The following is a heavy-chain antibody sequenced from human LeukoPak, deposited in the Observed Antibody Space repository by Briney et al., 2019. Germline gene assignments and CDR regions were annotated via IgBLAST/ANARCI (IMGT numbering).Heavy chain of an antibody. D-gene: IGHD6-19*01. CDR3: AKSTAVAGEFDY. V-gene: IGHV3-23*01. CDR2: ISGSGGST. J-gene: IGHJ4*02. CDR1: GFTFSSYA. Sequence: EPGGSLRLSCAASGFTFSSYAMSWVRQPPGKGLEWVSAISGSGGSTYYADSVKGRFTISRDNSKNTLYLQMNSLRAEDTAVYYCAKSTAVAGEFDYWGQGTLVTVSS.